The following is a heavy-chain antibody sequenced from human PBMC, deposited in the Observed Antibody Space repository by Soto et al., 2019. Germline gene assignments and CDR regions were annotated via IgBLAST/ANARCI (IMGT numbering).Heavy chain of an antibody. Sequence: QAQLVESGGDLVKPEGSLRLSCAASGFTFSDYYMTWIRQAPGKGLEWISYISNSGTYTNYADSVKGRFTISRDNAKNSLYLRMTGLRAEDPAVYYCVRGRGGDWGQGTLVTVSS. CDR2: ISNSGTYT. J-gene: IGHJ4*02. V-gene: IGHV3-11*06. CDR1: GFTFSDYY. CDR3: VRGRGGD. D-gene: IGHD3-10*01.